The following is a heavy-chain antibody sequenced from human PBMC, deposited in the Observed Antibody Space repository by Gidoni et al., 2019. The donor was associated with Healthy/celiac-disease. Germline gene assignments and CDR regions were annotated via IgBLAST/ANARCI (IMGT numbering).Heavy chain of an antibody. Sequence: VRQAPGKGLEWVSSISSSSSYIYYADSVKGRFTISRDNAKNSLYLQMNSLRAEDTAVYYCARDRVTTVTTYYYGMDVWGQGTTVTVSS. V-gene: IGHV3-21*01. J-gene: IGHJ6*02. CDR3: ARDRVTTVTTYYYGMDV. CDR2: ISSSSSYI. D-gene: IGHD4-17*01.